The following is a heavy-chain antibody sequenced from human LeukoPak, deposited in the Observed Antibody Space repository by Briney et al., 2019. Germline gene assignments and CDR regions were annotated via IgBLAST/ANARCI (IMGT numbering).Heavy chain of an antibody. J-gene: IGHJ4*02. D-gene: IGHD2-15*01. CDR3: ARIYCSGDSCYSGFDY. Sequence: KSSETLSLTCTVSGGSMTSSTYYWGWIRQPPGKGLEWIGSIYYSGTTYYNLSLKSRVSISVDTSKNQFSLKLTSVTAADTAVYYCARIYCSGDSCYSGFDYWGQGTLVTVSS. CDR1: GGSMTSSTYY. CDR2: IYYSGTT. V-gene: IGHV4-39*07.